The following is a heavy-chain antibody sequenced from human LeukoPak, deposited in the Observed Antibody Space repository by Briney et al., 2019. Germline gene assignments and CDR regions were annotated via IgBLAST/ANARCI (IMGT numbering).Heavy chain of an antibody. D-gene: IGHD1-7*01. V-gene: IGHV3-30-3*01. CDR2: ISYDGSNK. J-gene: IGHJ4*02. CDR1: GFTFSSYA. Sequence: PGGSLRLSCAASGFTFSSYAMHWVRQAPGKGLEWVAVISYDGSNKYYADSVKGRFTTSRDNSKNTLYLQMNSLRAEDTAVYYCARQGYNWNYRGGNYFDYWGQGTLVTVSS. CDR3: ARQGYNWNYRGGNYFDY.